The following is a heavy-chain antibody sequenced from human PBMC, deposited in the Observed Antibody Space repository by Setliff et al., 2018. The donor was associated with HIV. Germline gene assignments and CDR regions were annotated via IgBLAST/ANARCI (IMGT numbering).Heavy chain of an antibody. D-gene: IGHD3-10*01. Sequence: GGSLRLSCATSGLTFSNCGMHWVRQAPGKGLEWVASIRSDGSNKYYADSVTGRFTISRDDSKNTLYLQMNSLRAEDTAVYYCAKDRGQKYADYWGQGTVGTVS. CDR1: GLTFSNCG. CDR3: AKDRGQKYADY. J-gene: IGHJ4*02. CDR2: IRSDGSNK. V-gene: IGHV3-30*02.